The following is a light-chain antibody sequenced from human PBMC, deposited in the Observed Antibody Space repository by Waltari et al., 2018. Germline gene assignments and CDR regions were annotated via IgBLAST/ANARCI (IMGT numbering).Light chain of an antibody. V-gene: IGKV3-20*01. CDR3: QQYDISPLT. Sequence: EMVLTQSPGTLSLSPGEGATLSCRASQTVRTTYLAWYQQKPGQAPTLLIYGASSRATGIPDRFSGSGSGTDFSLTISSLEPEDFAVYYCQQYDISPLTFGGGTKVEIK. CDR2: GAS. CDR1: QTVRTTY. J-gene: IGKJ4*01.